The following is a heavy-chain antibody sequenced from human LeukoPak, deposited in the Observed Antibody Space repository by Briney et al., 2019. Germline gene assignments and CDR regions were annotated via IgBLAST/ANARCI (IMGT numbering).Heavy chain of an antibody. CDR2: IRYDESDK. CDR3: ATHYYASGNYYNPIFY. V-gene: IGHV3-30*02. J-gene: IGHJ4*02. CDR1: GFTFSRYG. Sequence: GGSLRPSCAASGFTFSRYGMHWVRQAPGKGLEWVAFIRYDESDKKYKDSVKGRFTVSKDNSKNTLSLQMHGLRVEDTAVYYCATHYYASGNYYNPIFYWGQGALVTVSS. D-gene: IGHD3-10*01.